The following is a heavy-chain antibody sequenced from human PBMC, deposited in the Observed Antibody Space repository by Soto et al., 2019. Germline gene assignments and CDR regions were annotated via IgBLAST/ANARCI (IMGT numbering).Heavy chain of an antibody. CDR3: ATPGPLTRSTALAI. J-gene: IGHJ3*02. Sequence: CRRIRKHPGKGLEWIGEINHSGSTNYNPSLKSRVTISVDTSKNQFSLKLSSVTAADTAVYYCATPGPLTRSTALAIWRKGTMVT. CDR2: INHSGST. V-gene: IGHV4-34*01.